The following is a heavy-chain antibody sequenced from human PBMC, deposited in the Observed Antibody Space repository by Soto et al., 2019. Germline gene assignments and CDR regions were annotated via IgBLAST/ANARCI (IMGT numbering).Heavy chain of an antibody. CDR3: AKHSDGAGRDY. CDR1: GLTFSSHA. CDR2: ISGSAINT. Sequence: EVQLLESGGGLVQPGGSLRLSCAASGLTFSSHALMWVRQAPGKGLEWVSAISGSAINTYYADSVKGRFTISRDNSKNTLFLQMNSLRAEDTSVYYCAKHSDGAGRDYWGQGTLVTVSS. J-gene: IGHJ4*02. D-gene: IGHD1-26*01. V-gene: IGHV3-23*01.